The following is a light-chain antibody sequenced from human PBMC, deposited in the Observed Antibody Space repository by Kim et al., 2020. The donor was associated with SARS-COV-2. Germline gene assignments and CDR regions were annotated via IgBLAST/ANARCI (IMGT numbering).Light chain of an antibody. CDR1: SRDVGCYNY. J-gene: IGLJ2*01. CDR3: SSYAGSNNLV. Sequence: GQSVTISCTGTSRDVGCYNYVSWYQQHPGKAPKLMIYEVNKRPSGVPDRFSGSKSGNPASLTVSGLQAEDEADYYCSSYAGSNNLVFGGGTQLTV. CDR2: EVN. V-gene: IGLV2-8*01.